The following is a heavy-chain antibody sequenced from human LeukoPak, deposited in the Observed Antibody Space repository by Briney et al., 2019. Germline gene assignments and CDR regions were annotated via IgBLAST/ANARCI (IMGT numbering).Heavy chain of an antibody. Sequence: GRSLRLSCAASGFTFSSYAMHWVRQAPGKGLEWVAVISYDGSNKYYADSVKGRFTISRDISKNTVYLQMNNLRAEDTALFYCARALPAASHTSFDYWGQGALVTVSS. CDR3: ARALPAASHTSFDY. J-gene: IGHJ4*02. CDR1: GFTFSSYA. V-gene: IGHV3-30*14. D-gene: IGHD2-2*01. CDR2: ISYDGSNK.